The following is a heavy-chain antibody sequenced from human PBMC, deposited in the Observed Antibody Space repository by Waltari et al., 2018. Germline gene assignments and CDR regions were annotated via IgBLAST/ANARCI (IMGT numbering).Heavy chain of an antibody. CDR1: GYTFTGYA. J-gene: IGHJ4*02. D-gene: IGHD3-22*01. Sequence: LVQSGAEVKKPGASVKVSCKASGYTFTGYAILWVRQAPGQGLEWMGRSNPKNGDTNYAQKFQGRVAMTTDTSTNTAFMELHSLRSDDTAVYYCLRDSSGSHFDYWGQGTLVTVSS. V-gene: IGHV1-2*06. CDR3: LRDSSGSHFDY. CDR2: SNPKNGDT.